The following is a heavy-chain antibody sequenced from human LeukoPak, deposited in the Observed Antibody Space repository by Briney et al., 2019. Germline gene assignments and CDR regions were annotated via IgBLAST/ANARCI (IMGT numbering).Heavy chain of an antibody. V-gene: IGHV1-2*06. CDR2: INPNSGGT. D-gene: IGHD6-19*01. CDR1: AYTFTGYY. Sequence: ASVKVSCKASAYTFTGYYMHWVRQAPGQGLEWMGRINPNSGGTNYAQKFQGRVTMTRDTSISTAYMELSRLRSDDTAVYYCARGRLLARWLANNWFDPWGQGTLVTVSS. J-gene: IGHJ5*02. CDR3: ARGRLLARWLANNWFDP.